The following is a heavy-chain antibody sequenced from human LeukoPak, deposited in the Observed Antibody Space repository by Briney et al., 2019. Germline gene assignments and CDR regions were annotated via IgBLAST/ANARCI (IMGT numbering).Heavy chain of an antibody. CDR3: AKDRQYGDYGGGDLFDS. D-gene: IGHD4-17*01. Sequence: GGSLRLSCAASGFAFDDYAMHWVRQAPGKGLQWISSINWVGDTSSYADSVKGRFTVSRDNTEGSLYLQMDSLRSEDTALYYCAKDRQYGDYGGGDLFDSWGQGTLVTVSS. CDR1: GFAFDDYA. CDR2: INWVGDTS. V-gene: IGHV3-43D*03. J-gene: IGHJ4*02.